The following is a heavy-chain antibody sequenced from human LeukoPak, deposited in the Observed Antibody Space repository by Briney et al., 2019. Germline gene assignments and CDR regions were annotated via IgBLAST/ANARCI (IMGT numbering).Heavy chain of an antibody. D-gene: IGHD1-26*01. CDR2: ISYDGSNK. V-gene: IGHV3-30*18. CDR3: AKGNRLIVGAISLDY. CDR1: GFTFSSYG. Sequence: GGSLRPSCAASGFTFSSYGMHWVRQAPGKGLEWVAVISYDGSNKYYADSVKGRFTISRDNSKNTLYLQMNSLRAEDTAVYYCAKGNRLIVGAISLDYWGQGTLVTASS. J-gene: IGHJ4*02.